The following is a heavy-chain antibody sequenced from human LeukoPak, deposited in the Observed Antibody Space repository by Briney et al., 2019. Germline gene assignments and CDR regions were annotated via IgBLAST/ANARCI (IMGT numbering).Heavy chain of an antibody. Sequence: GGSLRLSCAASGFAFSSCWMSWVRQAPGKGLEWVANIKQDGSEKYYVDSVKGRFTISRDNAKNSLYLQMNSLRTEDTAVYYCAREVAEAVPVYWGQGTLVTVSS. V-gene: IGHV3-7*01. CDR2: IKQDGSEK. D-gene: IGHD6-19*01. J-gene: IGHJ1*01. CDR1: GFAFSSCW. CDR3: AREVAEAVPVY.